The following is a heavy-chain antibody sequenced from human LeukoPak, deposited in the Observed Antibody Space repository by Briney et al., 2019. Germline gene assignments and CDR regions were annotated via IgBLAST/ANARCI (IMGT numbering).Heavy chain of an antibody. D-gene: IGHD4-11*01. CDR3: ARDGTVTTTNWFDP. CDR1: GGSFSGYY. V-gene: IGHV4-34*01. J-gene: IGHJ5*02. CDR2: INHSGST. Sequence: SETLSLTCAVYGGSFSGYYWSWIRQPPGKGLEWIGEINHSGSTKYNPSLKSRVTISVDTSKNQFSLKLSSVTAADTAVYYCARDGTVTTTNWFDPWGQGTLVTVSS.